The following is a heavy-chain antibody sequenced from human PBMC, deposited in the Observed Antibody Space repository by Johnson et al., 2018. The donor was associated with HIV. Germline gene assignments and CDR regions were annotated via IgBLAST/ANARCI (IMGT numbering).Heavy chain of an antibody. V-gene: IGHV3-20*04. D-gene: IGHD6-6*01. CDR1: GFNVDDDA. Sequence: EVQLVESGGGVVRPGGSLRLSCAASGFNVDDDALSWVRQVPWKGLEWVSGINYNGGSTGYAASVRDRFSISRDNSKNTLYLQMNSLRAEDTAVYYCAKSSDEYSSSSDAFDIWGQGTMVTVSS. CDR2: INYNGGST. J-gene: IGHJ3*02. CDR3: AKSSDEYSSSSDAFDI.